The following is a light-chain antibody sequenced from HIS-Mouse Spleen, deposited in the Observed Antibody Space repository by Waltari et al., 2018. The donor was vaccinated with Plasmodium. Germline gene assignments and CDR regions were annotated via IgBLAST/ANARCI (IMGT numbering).Light chain of an antibody. Sequence: QSVLTQPPSVSGAPGQRVTISCTGRRSHIRAGSAVHWYQQLPGTAPNLLIYGNSNRPSGVPDRFSGSKSGTSASLAITGLQAEDEADYYCQSYDSSLSAPYVFGTGTKVTVL. CDR3: QSYDSSLSAPYV. CDR1: RSHIRAGSA. CDR2: GNS. J-gene: IGLJ1*01. V-gene: IGLV1-40*01.